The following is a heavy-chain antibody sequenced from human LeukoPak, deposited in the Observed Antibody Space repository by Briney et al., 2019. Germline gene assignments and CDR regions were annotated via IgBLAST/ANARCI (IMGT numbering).Heavy chain of an antibody. D-gene: IGHD6-19*01. CDR2: ISWNSGSI. J-gene: IGHJ4*02. CDR3: AKDIRPIAVAGPFDY. CDR1: GFTFDDYA. Sequence: PGGSLRLSCAASGFTFDDYAMHWVRQAPGKGLEWDSGISWNSGSIGYADSVKGRFTISRDNAKNSLYLQMNSLRAEDMALYYCAKDIRPIAVAGPFDYWGQGTLVTVSS. V-gene: IGHV3-9*03.